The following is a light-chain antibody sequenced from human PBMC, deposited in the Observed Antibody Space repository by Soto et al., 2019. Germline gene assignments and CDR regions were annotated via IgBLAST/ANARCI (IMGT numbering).Light chain of an antibody. Sequence: QSVLTQPPSVYGAPGQRVTISCTGSSSNIGAGYDVHWYQQLPGTAPKLLTYGNSNRPSGVPDRFSGSKSGTSASLAITGLQAEDEADYYCQSYDSSLSALVGTGTKVTVL. V-gene: IGLV1-40*01. J-gene: IGLJ1*01. CDR1: SSNIGAGYD. CDR2: GNS. CDR3: QSYDSSLSAL.